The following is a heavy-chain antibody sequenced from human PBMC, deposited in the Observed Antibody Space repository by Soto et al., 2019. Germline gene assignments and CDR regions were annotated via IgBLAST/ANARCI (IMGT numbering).Heavy chain of an antibody. V-gene: IGHV1-18*01. CDR1: GYTFTSYG. CDR3: ARSSGYSYGFDY. Sequence: VSVKVSCKASGYTFTSYGISCARQAPGQGLEWMGWISAYNGNTNYAQKLQGRVTMTTDTSTSTAYVELRSLRSDDTAVYYCARSSGYSYGFDYWGQGTLVTVSS. D-gene: IGHD5-18*01. J-gene: IGHJ4*02. CDR2: ISAYNGNT.